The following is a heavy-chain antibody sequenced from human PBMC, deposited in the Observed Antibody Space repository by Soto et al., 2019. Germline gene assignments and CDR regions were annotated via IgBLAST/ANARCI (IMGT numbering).Heavy chain of an antibody. CDR1: GGSISSGDCY. J-gene: IGHJ5*02. V-gene: IGHV4-30-4*01. D-gene: IGHD2-21*01. CDR3: ARAPYIVVGRASWFDP. Sequence: PSETLSLTCTVSGGSISSGDCYWSWIRQPPGKGLEWIGYIYYSGSTYYNPSLKSRVTISVDTSKNQFSLKLSSVTAADTAVYYCARAPYIVVGRASWFDPWGQGTLVTVSS. CDR2: IYYSGST.